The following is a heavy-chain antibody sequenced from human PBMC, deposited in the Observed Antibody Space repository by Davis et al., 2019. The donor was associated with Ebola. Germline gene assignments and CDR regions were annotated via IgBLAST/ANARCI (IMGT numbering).Heavy chain of an antibody. D-gene: IGHD3-10*01. V-gene: IGHV3-21*01. CDR2: ISSTSYFI. J-gene: IGHJ4*02. CDR3: ARDPHSMVRSSGGFDY. Sequence: GESLKISCAASGFAFSTYSINWVRQTPGKGLEWVSSISSTSYFIYYADSLKGRFTLSRDNSKTTVTLQMNSLRAEDTALYYCARDPHSMVRSSGGFDYWGQGTLVTVSS. CDR1: GFAFSTYS.